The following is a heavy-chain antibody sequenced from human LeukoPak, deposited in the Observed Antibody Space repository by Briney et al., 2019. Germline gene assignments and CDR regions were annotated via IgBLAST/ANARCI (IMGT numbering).Heavy chain of an antibody. CDR2: IYYSGST. V-gene: IGHV4-39*07. D-gene: IGHD6-25*01. CDR3: ASGGLRLDAFDI. J-gene: IGHJ3*02. Sequence: SETLSLTCTVSGGSVSSSSYYWGWVRQPPGKGLECIGSIYYSGSTYYNPSLKSRVTMSVDTSKNQFSLKLSSVTAADTAVYYCASGGLRLDAFDIWGQGTMVTVSS. CDR1: GGSVSSSSYY.